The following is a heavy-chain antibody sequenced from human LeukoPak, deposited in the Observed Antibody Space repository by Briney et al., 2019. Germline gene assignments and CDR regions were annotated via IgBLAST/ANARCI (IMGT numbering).Heavy chain of an antibody. V-gene: IGHV1-69*13. CDR1: GGTFSSYA. J-gene: IGHJ5*02. CDR2: IIPIFGTA. CDR3: ARPSPWENWFDP. D-gene: IGHD1-26*01. Sequence: SVKVSCKASGGTFSSYAISWVRQAPGQGLEWMGGIIPIFGTANYAQKFQGRVTITADESTSTAYMELSSLRSEDTAVYYCARPSPWENWFDPWGQGTLVTVSS.